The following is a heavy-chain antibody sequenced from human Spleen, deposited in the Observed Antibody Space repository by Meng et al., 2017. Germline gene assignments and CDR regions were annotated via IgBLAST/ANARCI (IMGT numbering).Heavy chain of an antibody. J-gene: IGHJ4*02. CDR1: GGSVSRGSYY. D-gene: IGHD5-18*01. Sequence: VHVQESGPGLVRPSETLSLTCTVSGGSVSRGSYYWGWIRQPPGKGLEWIGYIYYTGSTNYNPSLKSRVTISVDTSTNRFSLKLSSVTAADTAVYYCARHTVYTAKFDSWGQGSLVTVSS. V-gene: IGHV4-61*01. CDR2: IYYTGST. CDR3: ARHTVYTAKFDS.